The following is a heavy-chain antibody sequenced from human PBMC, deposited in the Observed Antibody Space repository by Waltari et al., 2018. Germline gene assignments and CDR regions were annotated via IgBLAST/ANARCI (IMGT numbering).Heavy chain of an antibody. CDR1: VFTFSSYS. CDR2: ISSSSSYI. J-gene: IGHJ4*02. CDR3: ARAKPFGVVNPMGYFDY. D-gene: IGHD3-3*01. Sequence: EVQLVESGGGLVKPGGSLRLSCAASVFTFSSYSMNWVRPAPGKGLEWVSSISSSSSYIYYADSVKGRFTISRDNAKNSLYLQMNSLRAEDTAVYYCARAKPFGVVNPMGYFDYWGQGTLVTVSS. V-gene: IGHV3-21*01.